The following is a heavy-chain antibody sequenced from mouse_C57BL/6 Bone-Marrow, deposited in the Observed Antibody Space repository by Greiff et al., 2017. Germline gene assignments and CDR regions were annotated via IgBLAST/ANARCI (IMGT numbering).Heavy chain of an antibody. V-gene: IGHV1-72*01. D-gene: IGHD1-1*01. CDR3: ARIYYDGSSYARYYFDY. J-gene: IGHJ2*01. CDR1: GYTFTSYW. CDR2: IDPNSGGT. Sequence: VQLQQPGAELVKPGASVKLSCKASGYTFTSYWMHWVKQRPGRGLKWIGRIDPNSGGTKYNEKFKSKATLTVDKPSSTAYMQLSSLTSEDSAFYYCARIYYDGSSYARYYFDYWGQGTTLTVAS.